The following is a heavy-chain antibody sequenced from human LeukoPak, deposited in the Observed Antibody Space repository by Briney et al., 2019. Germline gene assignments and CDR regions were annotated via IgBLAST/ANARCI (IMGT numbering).Heavy chain of an antibody. V-gene: IGHV4-61*01. CDR1: GGSVSSGSYY. Sequence: SETLSLTCTVSGGSVSSGSYYWSWIRQPPGKGLEWIGYIYYSGSTNYNPSLKSRVITSVDMSKNQFSLKLSSVIAADTAVYYCARGSGSYERNAFDIWGQGTMVTVSS. J-gene: IGHJ3*02. CDR3: ARGSGSYERNAFDI. D-gene: IGHD1-26*01. CDR2: IYYSGST.